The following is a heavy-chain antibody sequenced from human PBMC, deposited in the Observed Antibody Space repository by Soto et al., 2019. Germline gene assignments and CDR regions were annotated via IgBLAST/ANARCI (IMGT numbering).Heavy chain of an antibody. V-gene: IGHV5-51*01. J-gene: IGHJ4*02. CDR2: IYPGDSDT. CDR3: ARLGTRYCSSTSCYAFDY. CDR1: GYSFTSYW. D-gene: IGHD2-2*01. Sequence: GESLKISCKGSGYSFTSYWIGWVRQMPGKGLEWMGIIYPGDSDTRYSPSFQGQVTISADKSISTAYLQGSSLKASDTAMYYCARLGTRYCSSTSCYAFDYWGQGTLVTVSS.